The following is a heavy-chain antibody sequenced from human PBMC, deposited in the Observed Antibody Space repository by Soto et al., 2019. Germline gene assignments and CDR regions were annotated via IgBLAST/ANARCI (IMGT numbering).Heavy chain of an antibody. CDR3: ARLGPYGSESYSFRYNWFDP. Sequence: GGSLRLSCTTSGFTVSSSHMTWVRQAPGKGLEWVSVIYSGGSSYYAVSVQGRFTISRDNSKNTVYLQMNSLRGEDTAMYYCARLGPYGSESYSFRYNWFDPWGQGTQVTVSS. J-gene: IGHJ5*02. CDR2: IYSGGSS. D-gene: IGHD3-10*01. CDR1: GFTVSSSH. V-gene: IGHV3-53*01.